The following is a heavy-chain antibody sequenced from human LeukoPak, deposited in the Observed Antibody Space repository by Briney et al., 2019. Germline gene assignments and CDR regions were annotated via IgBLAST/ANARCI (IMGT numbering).Heavy chain of an antibody. D-gene: IGHD4-11*01. V-gene: IGHV3-20*04. Sequence: GGSLRLSCAASGFTFDGYGMSWVRQAPGKGLEWVSGINWNGGSTGYADSVKGRFTISRDNAKNSLYLQKNSLRAEDTALYYCARGLDYSNANWFDPWGQGTLVTVSS. CDR1: GFTFDGYG. CDR2: INWNGGST. J-gene: IGHJ5*02. CDR3: ARGLDYSNANWFDP.